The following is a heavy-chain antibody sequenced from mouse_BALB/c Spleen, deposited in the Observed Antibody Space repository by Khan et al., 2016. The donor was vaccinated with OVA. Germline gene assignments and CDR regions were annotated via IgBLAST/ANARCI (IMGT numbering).Heavy chain of an antibody. V-gene: IGHV1-7*01. J-gene: IGHJ2*01. CDR2: INPTSGYT. CDR1: GYTFTTYW. CDR3: TRDRVDY. Sequence: VQLKQSGAELAKPWASVKMSCKASGYTFTTYWMHWVKQRPGQGLEWIGYINPTSGYTDYNEKFKDKATLSADKSSSTAYMQLSSLTSEDSAVYYCTRDRVDYWGQGTTLTVSS.